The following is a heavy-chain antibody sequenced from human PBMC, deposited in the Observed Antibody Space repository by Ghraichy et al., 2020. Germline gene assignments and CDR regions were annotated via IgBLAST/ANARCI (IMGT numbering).Heavy chain of an antibody. Sequence: GGSLRLSCAASGFTFSDYYMSWIRQAPGKGLEWVSYISSDGNTMYYADSVKGRFAISRDNAKNSVYLRMSSLRAEDTAVYYCTRDRGQIYYYFNMDVWGQGTAVTVSS. CDR3: TRDRGQIYYYFNMDV. CDR2: ISSDGNTM. J-gene: IGHJ6*02. CDR1: GFTFSDYY. D-gene: IGHD5-24*01. V-gene: IGHV3-11*01.